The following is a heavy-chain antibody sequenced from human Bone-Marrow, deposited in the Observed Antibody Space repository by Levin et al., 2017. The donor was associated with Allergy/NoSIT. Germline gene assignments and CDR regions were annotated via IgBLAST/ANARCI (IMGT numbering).Heavy chain of an antibody. CDR3: VNARGAAPPGAFDS. CDR2: ISWDSGRI. Sequence: LAGGSLRLSCVASGFIFDDYAMHWVRQGPGQGPEWVSSISWDSGRIVYADSVRGRFTISRDNTKNSLFLQMNSLGPDDTAFYYCVNARGAAPPGAFDSWGRGVLFTVSS. D-gene: IGHD1-26*01. V-gene: IGHV3-9*01. J-gene: IGHJ4*02. CDR1: GFIFDDYA.